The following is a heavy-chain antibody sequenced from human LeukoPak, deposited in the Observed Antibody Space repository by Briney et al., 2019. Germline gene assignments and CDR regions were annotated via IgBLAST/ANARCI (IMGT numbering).Heavy chain of an antibody. CDR2: ISYDGSNK. CDR3: AKDRRIVVAAPFDY. CDR1: GFTFSSYG. Sequence: PGGSLRLSCAASGFTFSSYGMHWVRQAPGKGLEWVAVISYDGSNKYYADSVKGRFTISRDNSKNTLYLQMNSLRAEDTAVYYCAKDRRIVVAAPFDYWGQGTLVTVSS. D-gene: IGHD6-19*01. J-gene: IGHJ4*02. V-gene: IGHV3-30*18.